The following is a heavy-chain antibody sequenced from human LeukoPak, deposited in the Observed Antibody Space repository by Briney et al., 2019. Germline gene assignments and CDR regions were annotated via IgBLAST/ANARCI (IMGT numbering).Heavy chain of an antibody. Sequence: PSETLSLTCAVYGGSFSGYYWSWIRQPPGKGLEWIGYIYYSGSTNYNPSLKSRVTISVDTSKNQFSLKLSSVTAADTAVYHCARCADCYDSSGDNAFDIWGQGTMVTVSS. V-gene: IGHV4-34*11. CDR1: GGSFSGYY. CDR3: ARCADCYDSSGDNAFDI. D-gene: IGHD3-22*01. J-gene: IGHJ3*02. CDR2: IYYSGST.